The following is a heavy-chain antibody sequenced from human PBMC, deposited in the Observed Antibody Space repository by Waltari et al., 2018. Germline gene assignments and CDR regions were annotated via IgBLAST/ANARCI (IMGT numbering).Heavy chain of an antibody. V-gene: IGHV4-39*07. CDR3: ARVGIAAAGDY. D-gene: IGHD6-13*01. J-gene: IGHJ4*02. CDR1: GGSISSSSYY. CDR2: IDYSGCT. Sequence: QLQLQESGPGLVKPSETLSLTCTVSGGSISSSSYYWGWIRQPPGKGLEWIGSIDYSGCTYYNPSLKSRGTISVDTSKNQFSLKLSSVTAADTAVHYCARVGIAAAGDYWGQGTLVTVSS.